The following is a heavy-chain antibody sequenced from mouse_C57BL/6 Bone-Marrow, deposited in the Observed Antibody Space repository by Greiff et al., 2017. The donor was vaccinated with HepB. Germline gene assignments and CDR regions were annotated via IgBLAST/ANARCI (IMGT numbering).Heavy chain of an antibody. CDR3: TAGVELYYGSSLAY. CDR2: IRLKSDNYAT. Sequence: DVQLQESGGGLVQPGGSMKLSCVASGFTFSNYWMNWVRQSPEKGLEWVAQIRLKSDNYATHYAESVKGRFTISREYSKSSVYLQRNNLRAEDTGIYYCTAGVELYYGSSLAYWRQGTLLTVSA. J-gene: IGHJ3*01. V-gene: IGHV6-3*01. CDR1: GFTFSNYW. D-gene: IGHD1-1*01.